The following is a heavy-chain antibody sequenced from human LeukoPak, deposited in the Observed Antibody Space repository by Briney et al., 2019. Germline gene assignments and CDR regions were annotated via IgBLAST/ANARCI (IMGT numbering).Heavy chain of an antibody. V-gene: IGHV3-53*01. CDR1: GFTVSSNY. J-gene: IGHJ1*01. D-gene: IGHD2-15*01. CDR2: IYSGGST. CDR3: ARDPRPYCSGGSCYYFQH. Sequence: PGGSLRLSCAASGFTVSSNYMSWVRQAPRKGLEWVSVIYSGGSTYYADSVKDRFTISRDNSKNTLYLQMNSLRAEDTAVYYCARDPRPYCSGGSCYYFQHWGQGTLVTVSS.